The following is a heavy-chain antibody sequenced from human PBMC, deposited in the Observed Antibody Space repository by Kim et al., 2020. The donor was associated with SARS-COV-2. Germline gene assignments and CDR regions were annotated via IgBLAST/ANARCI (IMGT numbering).Heavy chain of an antibody. Sequence: ADSVRGRFTISRDNAKNSLYLQMNSLRAEDTAVYYCARKLIASEGYYFDYWGQGTLVTVSS. V-gene: IGHV3-21*01. CDR3: ARKLIASEGYYFDY. J-gene: IGHJ4*02. D-gene: IGHD6-13*01.